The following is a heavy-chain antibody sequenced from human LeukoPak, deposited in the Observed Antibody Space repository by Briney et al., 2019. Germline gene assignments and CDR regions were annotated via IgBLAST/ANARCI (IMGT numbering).Heavy chain of an antibody. CDR2: INPSGGST. D-gene: IGHD2-2*01. CDR3: AREPTYCSSTSCYQYYYYYYYMDV. V-gene: IGHV1-46*01. J-gene: IGHJ6*03. Sequence: ASVKVSCKASGYTFTSYYIHWVRQAPGQGLEWMGIINPSGGSTSYAQKFQGRVTMTRDTSTSTVYMELSSLRSEDTAVYYCAREPTYCSSTSCYQYYYYYYYMDVWGKGTTVTVSS. CDR1: GYTFTSYY.